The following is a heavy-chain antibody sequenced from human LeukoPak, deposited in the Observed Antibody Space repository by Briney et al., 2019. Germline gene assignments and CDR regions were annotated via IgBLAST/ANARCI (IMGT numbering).Heavy chain of an antibody. CDR1: GFTVSSNY. CDR3: AKRPSYSSSWYAFDY. CDR2: ISGSGGST. J-gene: IGHJ4*02. V-gene: IGHV3-23*01. D-gene: IGHD6-13*01. Sequence: GGSLRLSCAASGFTVSSNYMSWVRQAPGKGLEWVSAISGSGGSTYYADSVKGRFTISRDNSKNTLYLQMNSLRAEDTAVYYCAKRPSYSSSWYAFDYWGQGTLVTVSS.